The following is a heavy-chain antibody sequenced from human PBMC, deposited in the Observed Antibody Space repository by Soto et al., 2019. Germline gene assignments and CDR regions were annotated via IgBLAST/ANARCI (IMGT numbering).Heavy chain of an antibody. Sequence: SETLSLTCTVSGGSISSYYWSWIRQPAGKXLEWIGRIYTSGSTNYNPSLKSRVTMSVDTSKNQFSLKLSSVTAADTAVYYCAREEITGYSSSWYWTGQYYFDYWGQGTLVTVSS. CDR2: IYTSGST. V-gene: IGHV4-4*07. CDR3: AREEITGYSSSWYWTGQYYFDY. CDR1: GGSISSYY. J-gene: IGHJ4*02. D-gene: IGHD6-13*01.